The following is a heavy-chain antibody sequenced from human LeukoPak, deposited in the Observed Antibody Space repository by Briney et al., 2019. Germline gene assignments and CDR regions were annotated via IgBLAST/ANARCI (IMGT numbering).Heavy chain of an antibody. CDR2: IYSGGST. CDR3: ARDSSGDGYSSGYH. CDR1: GFTVSSNY. D-gene: IGHD6-25*01. V-gene: IGHV3-53*01. Sequence: GGSLRLSCAASGFTVSSNYMSWVRQAPGKGLEWVSVIYSGGSTYYADSVKGRFTISRDNSKNTLYLQMNSLRAEDTAVYYCARDSSGDGYSSGYHWGQGTLVTVSS. J-gene: IGHJ5*02.